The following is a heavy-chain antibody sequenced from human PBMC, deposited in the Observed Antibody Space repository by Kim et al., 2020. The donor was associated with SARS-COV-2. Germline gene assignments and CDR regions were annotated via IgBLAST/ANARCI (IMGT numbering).Heavy chain of an antibody. J-gene: IGHJ4*02. V-gene: IGHV3-23*01. CDR3: AKDRSDYYDSSGSDY. D-gene: IGHD3-22*01. Sequence: DSVKGRFTISRDNSKNTLYLQMNSLRAEDTAVYYCAKDRSDYYDSSGSDYWGQGTLVTVSS.